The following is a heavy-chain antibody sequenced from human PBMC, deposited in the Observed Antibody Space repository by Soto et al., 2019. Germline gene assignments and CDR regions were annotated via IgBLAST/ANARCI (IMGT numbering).Heavy chain of an antibody. CDR1: GFTFSSYG. Sequence: PGGSLRLSCAASGFTFSSYGMHWVRQAPGKGLEWVAVISYDGSNKYHADSVKGRFTISRDNSKNTLYLQMNSLRAEDTAVYYCAKESFDWGQGTLVTVSS. J-gene: IGHJ4*02. CDR3: AKESFD. V-gene: IGHV3-30*18. CDR2: ISYDGSNK. D-gene: IGHD3-3*02.